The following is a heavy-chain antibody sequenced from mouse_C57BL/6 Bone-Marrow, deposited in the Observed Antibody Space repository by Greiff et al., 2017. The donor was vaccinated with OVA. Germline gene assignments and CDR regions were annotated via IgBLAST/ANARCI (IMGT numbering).Heavy chain of an antibody. Sequence: EVQGVESGAELVKPGASVKLSCTASGFNIKDYYTHWVKQRTEQGLEWIGRIDPEDGETKYAPKFQGKATITADTSSNTAYLQLSSLTSEDTAVYYCARAGGSVYWYFDVWGTGTTVTVSS. CDR3: ARAGGSVYWYFDV. CDR2: IDPEDGET. J-gene: IGHJ1*03. CDR1: GFNIKDYY. V-gene: IGHV14-2*01. D-gene: IGHD1-1*01.